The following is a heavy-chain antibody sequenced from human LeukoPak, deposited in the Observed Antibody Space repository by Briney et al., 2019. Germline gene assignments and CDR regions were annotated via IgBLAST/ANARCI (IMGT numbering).Heavy chain of an antibody. CDR2: MNHYSGGT. CDR1: VYIFTGYY. J-gene: IGHJ6*04. CDR3: ARELGINYYYGMDV. Sequence: ASVKVSCKAAVYIFTGYYMHWVGQAPGRGGGWMGWMNHYSGGTNYAQKFQGRVTMTRDTSISTAYIELSRLRSDDTAVYYCARELGINYYYGMDVWGKGTTVTVSS. V-gene: IGHV1-2*02. D-gene: IGHD7-27*01.